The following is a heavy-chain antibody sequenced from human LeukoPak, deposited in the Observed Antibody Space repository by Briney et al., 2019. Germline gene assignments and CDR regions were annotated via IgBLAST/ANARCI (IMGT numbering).Heavy chain of an antibody. Sequence: SETLPLTCTVSGGSISSYYWSWIRQPPGKGLEWIGYIYYSGSTNYNPSLKSRVTISVDTSKNQFSLKLSSVTAADTALYYCARGVEYSSSSGLGYWGQRTLVTVSS. CDR2: IYYSGST. V-gene: IGHV4-59*01. CDR3: ARGVEYSSSSGLGY. J-gene: IGHJ4*02. D-gene: IGHD6-6*01. CDR1: GGSISSYY.